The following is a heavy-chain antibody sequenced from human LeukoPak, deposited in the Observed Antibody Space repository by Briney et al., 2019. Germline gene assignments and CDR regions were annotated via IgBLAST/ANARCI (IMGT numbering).Heavy chain of an antibody. Sequence: SETLSLTCTVSGGSISSGDFFWTWVRQPPGKGLEWIGYIYYSGSTYYNPSLKSRVTISVDASKKHFSLKLSSVTAADTAMYYCARVFVPPGRAFDIWGQGTMVPVSS. D-gene: IGHD2-8*01. CDR1: GGSISSGDFF. CDR2: IYYSGST. J-gene: IGHJ3*02. V-gene: IGHV4-30-4*01. CDR3: ARVFVPPGRAFDI.